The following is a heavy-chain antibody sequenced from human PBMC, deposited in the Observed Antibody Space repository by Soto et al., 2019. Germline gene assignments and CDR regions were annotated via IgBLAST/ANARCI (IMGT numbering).Heavy chain of an antibody. CDR3: ARGGHEDNWFDP. D-gene: IGHD3-16*01. V-gene: IGHV4-31*03. J-gene: IGHJ5*01. CDR2: IFHSGST. Sequence: SETLSLTCTVSGGSISSGGYYWSWIRQHPGKGLEWIGYIFHSGSTYYNPSLRSRVATSFDTSKNQFALNLTSVTAADTAVYYCARGGHEDNWFDPCGQGTLVTVSS. CDR1: GGSISSGGYY.